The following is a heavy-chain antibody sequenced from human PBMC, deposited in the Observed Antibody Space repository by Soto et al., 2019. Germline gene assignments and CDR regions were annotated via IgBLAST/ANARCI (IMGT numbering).Heavy chain of an antibody. D-gene: IGHD2-21*02. Sequence: EVQLVESGGGLVQPGGSLRLSCVASGFTFNYYWMHWVRQAPGKGLVWVSRIQSDGSSPDYVDSVKGRYTISRDNAKNTLYLQMTSLRAEHTAVYYCARGGDQAYWGQGTLVTVSS. J-gene: IGHJ4*02. CDR2: IQSDGSSP. V-gene: IGHV3-74*01. CDR3: ARGGDQAY. CDR1: GFTFNYYW.